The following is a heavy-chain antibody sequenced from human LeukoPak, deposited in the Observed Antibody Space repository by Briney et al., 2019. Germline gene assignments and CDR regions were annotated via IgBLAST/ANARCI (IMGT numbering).Heavy chain of an antibody. J-gene: IGHJ4*02. Sequence: ASVKVSCKASGYTFTGYYMHWVRQAPGQGLEWMGRINPNSGGTNYAQKFQGRVTMTRDKSISTAYMELSRLRSDDTAVYYCGKTYYYDSSGIDWGQGTLVTVSS. CDR2: INPNSGGT. CDR3: GKTYYYDSSGID. CDR1: GYTFTGYY. V-gene: IGHV1-2*06. D-gene: IGHD3-22*01.